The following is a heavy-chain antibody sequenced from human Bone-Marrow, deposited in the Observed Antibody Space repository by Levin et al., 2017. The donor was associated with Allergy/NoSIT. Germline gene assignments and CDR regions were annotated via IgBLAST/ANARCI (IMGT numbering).Heavy chain of an antibody. J-gene: IGHJ4*02. D-gene: IGHD3-22*01. CDR1: GGSISSYY. CDR2: IYYSGST. V-gene: IGHV4-59*01. Sequence: SSETLSLTCTVSGGSISSYYWSWIRQPPGKGLEWIGYIYYSGSTNYNPSLKSRVTISVDTSKNQFSLKLSSVTAADTAVYYCARADSSGYYSTGEFDYWGQGTLVTVSS. CDR3: ARADSSGYYSTGEFDY.